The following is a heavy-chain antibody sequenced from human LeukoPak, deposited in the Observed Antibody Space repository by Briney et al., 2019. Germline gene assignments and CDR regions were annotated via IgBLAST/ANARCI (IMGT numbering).Heavy chain of an antibody. Sequence: GGSLTLSCAASGFTFSDYSMTWVRQAPGQGLEWVSSITSSGNYTYYGDSVKGRFTISRDNAGNSLYLQMNNLRAEDTAVYYCARLYCGSTTCSHGHSYGYFDYWAQGALVTVSS. CDR3: ARLYCGSTTCSHGHSYGYFDY. CDR2: ITSSGNYT. J-gene: IGHJ4*02. D-gene: IGHD2-2*01. V-gene: IGHV3-21*01. CDR1: GFTFSDYS.